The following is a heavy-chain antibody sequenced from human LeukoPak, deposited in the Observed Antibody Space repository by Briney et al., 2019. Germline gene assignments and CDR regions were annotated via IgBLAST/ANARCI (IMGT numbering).Heavy chain of an antibody. CDR1: GFTFDDYA. CDR2: ISWNSVNI. J-gene: IGHJ1*01. Sequence: GGSLRLSCAASGFTFDDYAMHWVRQAPGKGLEWVSGISWNSVNIGYADSVKGRFTISRDNAKNSLYLQMNRLRAEDTAFYYCAKDRLGSESYEKYFHHWGQGTLVTVSS. V-gene: IGHV3-9*01. CDR3: AKDRLGSESYEKYFHH. D-gene: IGHD3-10*01.